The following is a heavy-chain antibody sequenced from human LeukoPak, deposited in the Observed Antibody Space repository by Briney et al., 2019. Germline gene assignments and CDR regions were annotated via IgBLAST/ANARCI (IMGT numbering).Heavy chain of an antibody. CDR1: GHTLTGYY. V-gene: IGHV1-2*02. CDR2: INPNSGGT. CDR3: ARVAGGVLGYCSSTSCYQLDY. Sequence: ASVKVSCKASGHTLTGYYIHWVRQAPGQGLEWMGWINPNSGGTNYAQKFQGRVTMTRDTPISPAYMELSCLMSDHTAVCLLARVAGGVLGYCSSTSCYQLDYWGQGTLVTVSS. J-gene: IGHJ4*02. D-gene: IGHD2-2*01.